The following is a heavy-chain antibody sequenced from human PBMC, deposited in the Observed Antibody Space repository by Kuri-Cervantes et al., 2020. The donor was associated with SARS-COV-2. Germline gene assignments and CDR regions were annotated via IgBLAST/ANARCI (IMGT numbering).Heavy chain of an antibody. CDR1: AYNISTYW. V-gene: IGHV5-51*01. D-gene: IGHD3-3*01. CDR3: ARHFRHKDWLISEVSTYFDS. Sequence: VTCKGAAYNISTYWFSCLLHMPGKSLEWVGVIIHADSDNRYYPTFQGQVILSIDSSISTAYLQWSSLKASDTAIYYCARHFRHKDWLISEVSTYFDSWGQGTLVTVSS. J-gene: IGHJ4*02. CDR2: IIHADSDN.